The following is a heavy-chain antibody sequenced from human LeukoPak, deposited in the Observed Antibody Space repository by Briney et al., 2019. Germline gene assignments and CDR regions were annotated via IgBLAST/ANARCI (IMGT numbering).Heavy chain of an antibody. Sequence: GGSLRLSCAASGFTFSDYSMDWVRQAPGKGLEWISYIGIDSGNTNYADSVKGRFTISGDKAKNSLYLQMNSLRVEDTAVYYCARDYKYAFDYWGQGTLVTVSS. V-gene: IGHV3-48*01. CDR3: ARDYKYAFDY. CDR2: IGIDSGNT. CDR1: GFTFSDYS. J-gene: IGHJ4*02. D-gene: IGHD5-24*01.